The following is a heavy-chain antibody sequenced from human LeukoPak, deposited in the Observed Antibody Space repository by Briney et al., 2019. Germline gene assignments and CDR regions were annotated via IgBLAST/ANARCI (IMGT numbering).Heavy chain of an antibody. J-gene: IGHJ3*02. D-gene: IGHD5-12*01. Sequence: PGGSLRLSCAASGFTFSTYDMSWVRQAPGKGLEWVACIGGSGGAIYYRDSVKGRFTISRDNSKSTLYLQMNSMRADDTAVYFCAKWMSRVQAFDIWGQGTMVTVSS. V-gene: IGHV3-23*01. CDR1: GFTFSTYD. CDR2: IGGSGGAI. CDR3: AKWMSRVQAFDI.